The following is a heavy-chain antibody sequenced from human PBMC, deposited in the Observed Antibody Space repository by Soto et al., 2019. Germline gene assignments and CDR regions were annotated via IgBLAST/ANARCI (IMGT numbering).Heavy chain of an antibody. V-gene: IGHV3-21*01. CDR2: ITSTSTYI. D-gene: IGHD2-21*02. CDR1: GFTFSSYT. J-gene: IGHJ4*02. Sequence: PGGSLRLSCAASGFTFSSYTMHWVRQAPGKGLEWVSSITSTSTYIYYTDSLKGRFTISRDNAQNSLYLQMNNLGPGDTAVYYCAREGARDRGDKGFDYWGQGTVVTVSS. CDR3: AREGARDRGDKGFDY.